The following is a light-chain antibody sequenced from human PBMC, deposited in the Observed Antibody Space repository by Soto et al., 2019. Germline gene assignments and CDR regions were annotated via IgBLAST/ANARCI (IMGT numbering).Light chain of an antibody. Sequence: QSVLTQPPSVSGAPGQRVTISCTGSSSNIGAGYDVHWYQQLPGTTPKLLIYGNNNRPSGVPDRFSGSKSGTPASLAITGLQAEDEADYYCQSYDSSLSGSYVFGTGTKVTVL. J-gene: IGLJ1*01. CDR2: GNN. CDR1: SSNIGAGYD. V-gene: IGLV1-40*01. CDR3: QSYDSSLSGSYV.